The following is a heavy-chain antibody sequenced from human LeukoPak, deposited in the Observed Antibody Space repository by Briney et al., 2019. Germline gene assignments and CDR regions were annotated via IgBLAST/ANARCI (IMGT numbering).Heavy chain of an antibody. J-gene: IGHJ4*02. D-gene: IGHD3-10*01. CDR3: ARALTMVRGVIISFDY. Sequence: GGSLRLSCAASGFTFSSYWKHWVPQAPGKGLVWVSRINSDESSTSYADSVKGRFTISRDNAKNTLYLQMNSLRAEDTAVYYCARALTMVRGVIISFDYWGQGTLVTVSS. V-gene: IGHV3-74*01. CDR2: INSDESST. CDR1: GFTFSSYW.